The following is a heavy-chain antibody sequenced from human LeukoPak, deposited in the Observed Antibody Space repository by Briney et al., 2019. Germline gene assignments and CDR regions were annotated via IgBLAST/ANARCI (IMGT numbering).Heavy chain of an antibody. CDR3: ASPGPDYDYVWGSYRTYYFDY. D-gene: IGHD3-16*02. V-gene: IGHV1-69*13. CDR1: GYTFTSYG. J-gene: IGHJ4*02. Sequence: ASVKVSCKASGYTFTSYGISWVRQAPGQGLEWMGGIIPIFGTANYAQKFQGRVTITADESTSTAYMELSSLRSEDTAVYYCASPGPDYDYVWGSYRTYYFDYWGQGTLVTVSS. CDR2: IIPIFGTA.